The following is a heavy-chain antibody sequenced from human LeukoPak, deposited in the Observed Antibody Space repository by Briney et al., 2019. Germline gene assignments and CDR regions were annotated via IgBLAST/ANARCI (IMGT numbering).Heavy chain of an antibody. CDR2: IYLSGST. CDR3: ARFSSSWLDY. CDR1: GYSISSGYY. V-gene: IGHV4-38-2*01. D-gene: IGHD6-13*01. Sequence: SETLSPTCAVSGYSISSGYYWGWIRQPPGKGLEWIAYIYLSGSTNYNPSLKSRVTISMDASKNQFSLNLSSVTAADTAVYFCARFSSSWLDYWGQGILVTVSS. J-gene: IGHJ4*02.